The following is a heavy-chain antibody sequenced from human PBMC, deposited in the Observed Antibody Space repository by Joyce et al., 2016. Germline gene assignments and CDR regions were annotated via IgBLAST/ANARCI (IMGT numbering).Heavy chain of an antibody. J-gene: IGHJ4*02. V-gene: IGHV3-48*01. D-gene: IGHD6-19*01. CDR1: GFTFSKYG. CDR3: ARDGRSSGGDY. CDR2: ISSSSTIK. Sequence: EVQLVESGGGLVQPGGSLRLSCAASGFTFSKYGINWVRQAPGKGVEWVSYISSSSTIKQYADSVKGRFTISRDSAKNSLYLQMNSRRVEDTAVYYCARDGRSSGGDYWGQGTLVTVSS.